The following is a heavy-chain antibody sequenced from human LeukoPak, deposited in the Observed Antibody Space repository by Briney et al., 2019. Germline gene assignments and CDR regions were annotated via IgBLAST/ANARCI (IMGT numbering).Heavy chain of an antibody. D-gene: IGHD3-22*01. Sequence: GGSLRLSCAASGFTFSNAWMSWVRQAPGMGLEWVGRIKSKTDGGTTDYGAPVKGRFTISRDDSKNTLYLQMNSLRAEDTAVYYCAEAPYYYDSSEFVDYWGQGTLVTVSS. CDR1: GFTFSNAW. CDR3: AEAPYYYDSSEFVDY. V-gene: IGHV3-15*01. J-gene: IGHJ4*02. CDR2: IKSKTDGGTT.